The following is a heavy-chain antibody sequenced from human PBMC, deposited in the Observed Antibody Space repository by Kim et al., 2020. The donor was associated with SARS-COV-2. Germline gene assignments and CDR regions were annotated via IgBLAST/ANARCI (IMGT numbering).Heavy chain of an antibody. CDR1: GFTFSIYS. CDR3: ARETGYDILTGYNKEGDPFDI. V-gene: IGHV3-48*02. CDR2: ISRSSSVK. J-gene: IGHJ3*02. D-gene: IGHD3-9*01. Sequence: GGSLRLSCAASGFTFSIYSMNWVRQAPGKGLEWISYISRSSSVKYYADSVKGRFTISRDNAKNSLYLQMNSLRDEDTAVYYCARETGYDILTGYNKEGDPFDIWGQGTMVIVSS.